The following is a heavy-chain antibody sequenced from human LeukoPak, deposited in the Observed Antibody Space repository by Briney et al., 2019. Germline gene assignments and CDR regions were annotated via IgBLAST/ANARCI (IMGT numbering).Heavy chain of an antibody. CDR2: ISYDGSNK. D-gene: IGHD4-17*01. Sequence: PGGSLRLSCAASGFTFSSYAMHWVRQAPGKGLEWVAVISYDGSNKYYADSVKGRFAISRDNSKNTLYLQMNSLRAEDTAVYYCARDPYRTVTSFDYWGQGTLVTVSS. CDR3: ARDPYRTVTSFDY. J-gene: IGHJ4*02. V-gene: IGHV3-30*09. CDR1: GFTFSSYA.